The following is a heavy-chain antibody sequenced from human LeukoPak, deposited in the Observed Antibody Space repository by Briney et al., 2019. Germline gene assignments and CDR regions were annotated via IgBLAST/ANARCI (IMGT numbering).Heavy chain of an antibody. CDR2: INSDGSST. J-gene: IGHJ6*03. CDR3: ARDHRGSGSRYYYYYMDV. Sequence: WGSLRLSCAASGFTFSSYWMHWVRQAPGKGLVWVSRINSDGSSTSYADSVKGRFTISRDNAKNTLYLQMNSLRAEDTAVYYCARDHRGSGSRYYYYYMDVWGKGTTVTISS. D-gene: IGHD3-10*01. V-gene: IGHV3-74*01. CDR1: GFTFSSYW.